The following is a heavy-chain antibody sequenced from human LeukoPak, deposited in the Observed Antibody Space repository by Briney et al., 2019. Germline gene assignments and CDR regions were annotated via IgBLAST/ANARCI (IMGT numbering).Heavy chain of an antibody. J-gene: IGHJ3*02. V-gene: IGHV5-51*01. D-gene: IGHD6-13*01. CDR3: ASGAGIAAPGPYDAFDI. Sequence: GASLKISCKGSGSSFTTYWIGWVRPLPGKGLESMGVIYPGDSDTKYSPSFQGQVTISADRSISTAYLQWSSLKASDTAMYYCASGAGIAAPGPYDAFDIWGQGTMVTVSS. CDR1: GSSFTTYW. CDR2: IYPGDSDT.